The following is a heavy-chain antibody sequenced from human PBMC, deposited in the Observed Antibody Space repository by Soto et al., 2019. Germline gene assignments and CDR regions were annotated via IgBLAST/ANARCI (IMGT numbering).Heavy chain of an antibody. V-gene: IGHV4-30-4*01. D-gene: IGHD2-2*01. J-gene: IGHJ5*02. CDR1: GGSISSGDYY. CDR3: ARGYCSSTSCYRHTNWFDP. Sequence: PSETLSLTCTVSGGSISSGDYYWSWIRKPPGKGLEWIGYIYYSGSTYYNPSLKSRVTISVDTSKNQFSLKLSSVTAADTAVYYCARGYCSSTSCYRHTNWFDPWGQGTLVTVSS. CDR2: IYYSGST.